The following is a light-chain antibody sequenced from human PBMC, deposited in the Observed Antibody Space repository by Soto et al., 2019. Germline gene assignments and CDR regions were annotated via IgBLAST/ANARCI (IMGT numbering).Light chain of an antibody. CDR2: AAS. CDR1: QGIRND. Sequence: DIQMTQSPSSLSASVGDRVTITCRASQGIRNDLAWYQQKPGRAPKGLIYAASNLQSGIPSRFSGSGSGTEFTLTISSLQPEDFATYYCLQHNSYPLTFGPGTKVDIK. CDR3: LQHNSYPLT. V-gene: IGKV1-17*01. J-gene: IGKJ3*01.